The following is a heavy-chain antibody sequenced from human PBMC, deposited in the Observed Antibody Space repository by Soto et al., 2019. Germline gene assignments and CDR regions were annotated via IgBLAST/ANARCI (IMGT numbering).Heavy chain of an antibody. D-gene: IGHD2-15*01. V-gene: IGHV1-69*19. CDR1: GGTFSSFG. J-gene: IGHJ5*01. Sequence: QVPLVQSGAEVKKPGSSVKVSCKASGGTFSSFGISWVRQAPGQGLEWMGGFIPIFGTANYAQKFQGRVTITADESTTTAYMELSSLTSDDTAVFYCVREHVVGRWSPNSLDSWVQGTLVTVSS. CDR2: FIPIFGTA. CDR3: VREHVVGRWSPNSLDS.